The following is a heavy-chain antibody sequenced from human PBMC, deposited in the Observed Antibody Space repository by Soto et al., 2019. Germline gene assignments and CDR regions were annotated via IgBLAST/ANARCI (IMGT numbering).Heavy chain of an antibody. J-gene: IGHJ4*02. V-gene: IGHV3-7*05. Sequence: GGSLRLSCATSGCTFPNYWMSWVRQAPGKGLEWVANIKQDGSEKYYVDSVKGRFTISRDNAKNSVYLQMNSLRVEDTAVYYCARDKYYGPGNDYWGQGTLVTVSS. CDR2: IKQDGSEK. CDR1: GCTFPNYW. D-gene: IGHD3-10*01. CDR3: ARDKYYGPGNDY.